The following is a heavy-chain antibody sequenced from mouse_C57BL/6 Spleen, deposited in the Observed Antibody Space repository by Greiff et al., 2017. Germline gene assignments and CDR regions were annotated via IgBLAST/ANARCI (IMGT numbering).Heavy chain of an antibody. CDR2: INPGSGGN. D-gene: IGHD2-3*01. J-gene: IGHJ2*01. Sequence: VQLQQSGAELVRPGTSVKVSCKASGYAFTNYLIEWVKQRPGQGLEWIGVINPGSGGNNYNEKFKGKATLTADKSSSTAYMQLSSLTSEDSAVYFCARDGYQFDYWGQGTTLTVSS. V-gene: IGHV1-54*01. CDR1: GYAFTNYL. CDR3: ARDGYQFDY.